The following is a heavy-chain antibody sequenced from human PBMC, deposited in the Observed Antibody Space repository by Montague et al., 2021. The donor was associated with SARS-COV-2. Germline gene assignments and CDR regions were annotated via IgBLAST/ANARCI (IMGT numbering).Heavy chain of an antibody. J-gene: IGHJ6*02. D-gene: IGHD1-26*01. CDR3: ARDGSPIGLMDV. CDR1: GFTVSSNY. Sequence: SLRLSCAASGFTVSSNYMSWVRQAPGKGLEWVSGSYSGGSTYYADSVKGRFTISRDNSKNTLYLHMNSLRAEDTAVYYCARDGSPIGLMDVWGQGTTVTVSS. V-gene: IGHV3-53*01. CDR2: SYSGGST.